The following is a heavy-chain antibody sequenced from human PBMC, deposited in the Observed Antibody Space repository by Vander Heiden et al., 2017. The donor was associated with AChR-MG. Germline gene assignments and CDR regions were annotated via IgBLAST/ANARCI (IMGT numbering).Heavy chain of an antibody. V-gene: IGHV1-69*01. CDR1: GGTFSSSA. D-gene: IGHD3-10*01. CDR3: ARESYYCAGCYNY. CDR2: IIPIFATA. J-gene: IGHJ4*02. Sequence: QVQLVKSGAELKKPGSSVKVACKASGGTFSSSAISCGRHATGRGREWIGEIIPIFATANYAQKFQGRVTITADESTSTAYMDLSSLRSEDTAVYYCARESYYCAGCYNYWGQGTLVTVSS.